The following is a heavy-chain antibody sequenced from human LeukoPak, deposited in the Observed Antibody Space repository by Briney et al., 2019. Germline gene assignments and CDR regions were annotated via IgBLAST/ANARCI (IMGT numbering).Heavy chain of an antibody. CDR1: GFTFSDYY. V-gene: IGHV3-11*01. J-gene: IGHJ4*02. CDR3: AREDTAMVTCDY. D-gene: IGHD5-18*01. Sequence: GGSLRLSCAASGFTFSDYYMSWIRQAPGKGLQWVSYISSSGSTIYYADSVKGRFTISRDNAKNSLYLQMNSLRAEDTAVYYCAREDTAMVTCDYWGQGTLFTVSS. CDR2: ISSSGSTI.